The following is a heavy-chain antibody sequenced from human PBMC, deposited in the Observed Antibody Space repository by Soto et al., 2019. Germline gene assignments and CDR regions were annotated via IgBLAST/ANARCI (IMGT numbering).Heavy chain of an antibody. V-gene: IGHV3-74*01. CDR2: INSDGTTT. J-gene: IGHJ4*02. Sequence: GGSLRLSCAASGFTFSSFWMHWVRQAPGKGLVWVSRINSDGTTTTCADSVKGRFTISRDNAKSTLYLQMNSLRAEDMAVYYCARRRSTGNGGPYYFDSWGQGTLVTVSS. CDR3: ARRRSTGNGGPYYFDS. D-gene: IGHD2-8*01. CDR1: GFTFSSFW.